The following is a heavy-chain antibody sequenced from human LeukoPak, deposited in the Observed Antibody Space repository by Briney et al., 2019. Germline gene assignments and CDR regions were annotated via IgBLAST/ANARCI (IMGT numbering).Heavy chain of an antibody. CDR3: ARVFNIAAEDGYGMDV. CDR2: IYSVGNT. V-gene: IGHV3-66*01. Sequence: GGSLRLSCASSTFTVSSNYMSWVRQAPGKGLEWVSIIYSVGNTYYADSVKGRFTISRDNSKNTLYLQMNSLRVKDTAVYYCARVFNIAAEDGYGMDVWGQGTTVTVSS. D-gene: IGHD6-13*01. CDR1: TFTVSSNY. J-gene: IGHJ6*02.